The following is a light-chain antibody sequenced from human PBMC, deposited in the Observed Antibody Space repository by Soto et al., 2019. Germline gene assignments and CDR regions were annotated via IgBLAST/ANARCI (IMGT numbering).Light chain of an antibody. CDR3: SSITSKNTWV. J-gene: IGLJ3*02. Sequence: QSALTQPASVSGSPGQSITISCTGTSSDVGGYTSVCWHQQHPGKVPKLIIYEVSKRPSGVSGRVSASKSGNRASLTISGLQAHDEADYYCSSITSKNTWVFGGRTKLTVL. V-gene: IGLV2-14*01. CDR1: SSDVGGYTS. CDR2: EVS.